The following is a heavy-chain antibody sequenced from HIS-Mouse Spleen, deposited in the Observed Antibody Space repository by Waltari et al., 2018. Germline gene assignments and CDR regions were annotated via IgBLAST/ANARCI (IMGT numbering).Heavy chain of an antibody. D-gene: IGHD6-13*01. Sequence: QVQLVGSGGGVVQPGRSLSLSCAASGVTSGSYAMHWVRQAPGKGLEWVAVISYDGSNKYYADSVKGRFTISRDNSKNTLYLQMNSLRAEDTAVYYCAREGSFYYFDYWGQGTLVTVSS. J-gene: IGHJ4*02. CDR2: ISYDGSNK. CDR3: AREGSFYYFDY. V-gene: IGHV3-30-3*01. CDR1: GVTSGSYA.